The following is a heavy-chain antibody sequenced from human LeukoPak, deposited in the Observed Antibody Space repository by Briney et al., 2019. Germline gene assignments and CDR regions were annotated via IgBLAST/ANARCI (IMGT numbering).Heavy chain of an antibody. CDR1: GGSISSCDYY. D-gene: IGHD3-22*01. V-gene: IGHV4-30-4*01. J-gene: IGHJ4*02. CDR2: INYSGST. Sequence: PSETLSLTCTVSGGSISSCDYYWSWIRQPPGKGLEWIGYINYSGSTYYNPSLKSRVTISVDTSKNQFSLKLSSVTAADTAVYYCARLYYYDSSGYYRSWGQGTLVTVSS. CDR3: ARLYYYDSSGYYRS.